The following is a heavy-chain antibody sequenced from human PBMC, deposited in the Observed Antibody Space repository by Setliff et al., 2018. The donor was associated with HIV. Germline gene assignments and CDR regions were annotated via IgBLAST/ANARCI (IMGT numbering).Heavy chain of an antibody. CDR3: GGNGYYSIDY. CDR2: IYYSGTT. CDR1: GGSISSGSHY. Sequence: KTSETLSLTCSVSGGSISSGSHYWGWIRQAPGKGLEWIGNIYYSGTTFYNPSLQSRVTISVDKSKSQFSLKLNSVTAADTAVYYCGGNGYYSIDYWGQGTLVTVSS. D-gene: IGHD3-22*01. V-gene: IGHV4-39*07. J-gene: IGHJ4*02.